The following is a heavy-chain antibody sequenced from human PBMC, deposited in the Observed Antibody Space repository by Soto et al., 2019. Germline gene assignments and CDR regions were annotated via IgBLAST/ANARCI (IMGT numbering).Heavy chain of an antibody. CDR2: IYYSGST. J-gene: IGHJ5*02. V-gene: IGHV4-61*08. CDR1: GGSISSGDYY. D-gene: IGHD5-18*01. CDR3: AGYSYGGKLRPRNNNWFDP. Sequence: PSETLSLTCTVSGGSISSGDYYWSWIRQPPGKGLEWIGYIYYSGSTNYNPSLKSRVTISVDTSKNQFSLKLSSVTAADTAVYYCAGYSYGGKLRPRNNNWFDPWGQGTLVTVSS.